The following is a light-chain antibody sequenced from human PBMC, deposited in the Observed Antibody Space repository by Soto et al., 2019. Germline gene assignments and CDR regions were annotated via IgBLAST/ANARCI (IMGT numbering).Light chain of an antibody. CDR2: TDS. Sequence: QSALTQPPSASGTPGQVVTISCSGSSSNIGSNTVNWYQHLPGTAPKLLIYTDSLRPSGVPGRFTAFKSGTSASLAISGLQSEDEADYYCVAWDDSLNGPLFGGGTKVTVL. J-gene: IGLJ2*01. CDR3: VAWDDSLNGPL. V-gene: IGLV1-44*01. CDR1: SSNIGSNT.